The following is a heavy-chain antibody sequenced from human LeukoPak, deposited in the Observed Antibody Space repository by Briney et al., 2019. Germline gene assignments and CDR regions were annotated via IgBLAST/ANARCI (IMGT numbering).Heavy chain of an antibody. V-gene: IGHV4-34*01. CDR3: ARGPSIAARRLYYYYMDV. Sequence: SETLSLTCTVSGGSISSYYWSWIRQPPGKGLEWIGEINHSGSTNYNPSLKSRVTISVDTSKNQFSLKLSSVTAADTAVYYCARGPSIAARRLYYYYMDVWGKGTTVTVSS. D-gene: IGHD6-6*01. CDR2: INHSGST. CDR1: GGSISSYY. J-gene: IGHJ6*03.